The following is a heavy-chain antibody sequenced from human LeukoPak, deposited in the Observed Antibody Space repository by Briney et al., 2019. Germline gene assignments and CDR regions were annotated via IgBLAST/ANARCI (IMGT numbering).Heavy chain of an antibody. D-gene: IGHD3-16*01. CDR3: ARGGGY. Sequence: SETLSLTCTVSGGSISSYYWSWIRQPPGKGLEWIGYIYYSGSTNYNPSLKSRVTISVDTSKNQFSLKLSSVTAADTAVYYCARGGGYWGQGTLVTVSS. CDR1: GGSISSYY. V-gene: IGHV4-59*12. J-gene: IGHJ4*02. CDR2: IYYSGST.